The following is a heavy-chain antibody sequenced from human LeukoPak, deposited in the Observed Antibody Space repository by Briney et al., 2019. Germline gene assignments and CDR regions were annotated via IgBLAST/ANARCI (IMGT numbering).Heavy chain of an antibody. CDR3: ARTTKRGYSYGYLGGFDY. D-gene: IGHD5-18*01. CDR2: IYYSGST. V-gene: IGHV4-59*12. Sequence: PSETLSLTCTVSGGSISSYYWSWIRQPPGKGLEWIGYIYYSGSTNYNPSLKSRVTISVDTSKNQFSLKLSSVTAADTAVYYCARTTKRGYSYGYLGGFDYWGQGTLVTVS. J-gene: IGHJ4*02. CDR1: GGSISSYY.